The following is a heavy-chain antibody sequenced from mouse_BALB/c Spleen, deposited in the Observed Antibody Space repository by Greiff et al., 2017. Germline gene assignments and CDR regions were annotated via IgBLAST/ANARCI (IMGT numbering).Heavy chain of an antibody. V-gene: IGHV5-6-5*01. D-gene: IGHD1-1*01. CDR1: GFTFSSYA. Sequence: EVQLVESGGGLVKPGGSLKLSCAASGFTFSSYAMSWVRQTPEKRLEWVASISSGGSTYYPDSVKGRFTISRDNARNILYLQMSSLRSEDTAMYYCARGDGSSYPYWYFDVWGAGTTVTVSS. CDR3: ARGDGSSYPYWYFDV. CDR2: ISSGGST. J-gene: IGHJ1*01.